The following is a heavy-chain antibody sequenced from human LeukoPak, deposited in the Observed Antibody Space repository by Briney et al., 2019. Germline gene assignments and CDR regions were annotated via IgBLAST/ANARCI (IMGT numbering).Heavy chain of an antibody. Sequence: GGSLRLSCAASGFTVSSNYMSWIRQAPGKGLEWVSYISSSGSTIYYADSVKGRFTISRDNAKNSLYLQMNSLRAEDTAVYYCARTYSYGYYFDYWGQGTLVTVSS. CDR1: GFTVSSNY. J-gene: IGHJ4*02. CDR3: ARTYSYGYYFDY. D-gene: IGHD5-18*01. CDR2: ISSSGSTI. V-gene: IGHV3-11*04.